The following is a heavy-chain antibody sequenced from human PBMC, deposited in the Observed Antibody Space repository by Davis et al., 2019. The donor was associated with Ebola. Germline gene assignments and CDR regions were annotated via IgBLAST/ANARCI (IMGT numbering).Heavy chain of an antibody. V-gene: IGHV4-59*08. CDR3: ARYMATYNMFDP. J-gene: IGHJ5*02. Sequence: PSETLSLTCTVSGGSISSHYWSWIRQPPGKGLEWIGYIYYSGSTNYNPSLKSRVTISVDTSKNQFSLKLSSVTAADTAIYYCARYMATYNMFDPWGQGALVTVSS. CDR1: GGSISSHY. CDR2: IYYSGST. D-gene: IGHD1-1*01.